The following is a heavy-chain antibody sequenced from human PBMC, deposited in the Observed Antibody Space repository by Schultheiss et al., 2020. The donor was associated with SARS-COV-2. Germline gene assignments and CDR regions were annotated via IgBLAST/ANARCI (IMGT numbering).Heavy chain of an antibody. J-gene: IGHJ3*02. CDR2: IYYSGST. Sequence: SETLSLTCNVSGGSIGKYYWTWIRQTPEKGLEWIGYIYYSGSTYYNPSLKSRVTISVDTSKNQFSLKLSSVTAADTAVYYCARGGTMVRGVVESAFDIWGQGTMVTVSS. V-gene: IGHV4-59*01. D-gene: IGHD3-10*01. CDR1: GGSIGKYY. CDR3: ARGGTMVRGVVESAFDI.